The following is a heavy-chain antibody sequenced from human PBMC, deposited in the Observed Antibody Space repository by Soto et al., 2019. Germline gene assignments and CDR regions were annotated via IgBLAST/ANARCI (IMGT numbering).Heavy chain of an antibody. CDR3: ARALNYYDSSGYYSVAYNGFDP. Sequence: ASVKVSCKASGYTFTSYYMHWVRQAPGQGLEWMGIINPSGGSTSYAQKFQGRVTMTRDTSTSTVYMELSSLRSEDTAVYYCARALNYYDSSGYYSVAYNGFDPWGQGTLVTVSS. D-gene: IGHD3-22*01. V-gene: IGHV1-46*01. J-gene: IGHJ5*02. CDR2: INPSGGST. CDR1: GYTFTSYY.